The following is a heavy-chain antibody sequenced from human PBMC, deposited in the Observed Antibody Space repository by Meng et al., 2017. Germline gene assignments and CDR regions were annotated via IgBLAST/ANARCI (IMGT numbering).Heavy chain of an antibody. J-gene: IGHJ4*02. D-gene: IGHD5-12*01. CDR3: ARLGVRGYSGYTPYYFDY. Sequence: QGQLVQAGAEVKKPGTSVKVSCKASGYTFTSYDINWVRQATGQGLEWMGWMNPNSGNTGYAQKFQGRVTMTRNTSISTAYMELSSLRSEDTAVYYCARLGVRGYSGYTPYYFDYWGQGTLVTVSS. CDR1: GYTFTSYD. CDR2: MNPNSGNT. V-gene: IGHV1-8*01.